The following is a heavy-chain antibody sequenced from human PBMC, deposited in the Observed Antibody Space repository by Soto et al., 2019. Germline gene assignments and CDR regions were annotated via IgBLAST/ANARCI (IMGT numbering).Heavy chain of an antibody. V-gene: IGHV1-69*01. D-gene: IGHD5-12*01. Sequence: QVQLVQSGAEVKKPGSSVKVSCKASGGTFSSYAISWVRQAPGQGLEWMGGIIPIFGTANYAQKFQGRVTITADEATSTGYMEVSSLRFEDTGVYYCACRDGYRGYYYGMDVWGQGTTVTVSS. J-gene: IGHJ6*02. CDR2: IIPIFGTA. CDR3: ACRDGYRGYYYGMDV. CDR1: GGTFSSYA.